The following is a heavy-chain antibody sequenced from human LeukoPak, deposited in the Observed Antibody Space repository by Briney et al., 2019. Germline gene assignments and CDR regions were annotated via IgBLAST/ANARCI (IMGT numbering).Heavy chain of an antibody. CDR2: ISGSGGST. CDR3: AKEPQLIVLCYFDY. V-gene: IGHV3-23*01. J-gene: IGHJ4*02. Sequence: GGSLRFSCAASGFTFSSYAMSWVRQAPGKGLEWVSAISGSGGSTYYADSVKGRFTISRDNSKHTMYLQMNSLRAEDTAVYYCAKEPQLIVLCYFDYWGQGTLVTVSS. D-gene: IGHD2/OR15-2a*01. CDR1: GFTFSSYA.